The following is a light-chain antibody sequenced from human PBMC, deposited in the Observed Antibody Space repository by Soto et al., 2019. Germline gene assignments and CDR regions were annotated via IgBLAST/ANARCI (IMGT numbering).Light chain of an antibody. CDR2: GAS. V-gene: IGKV3-15*01. CDR1: QSVSSN. J-gene: IGKJ5*01. Sequence: EIVMTQSPATLSVSPGERATLSCRAGQSVSSNLAWYQQKPGQAPRLLIYGASTRATGIPARFSGSGSGTEFTLTISSLQSEDFAVYYCQQYNNWPRITFGQGTRLEIK. CDR3: QQYNNWPRIT.